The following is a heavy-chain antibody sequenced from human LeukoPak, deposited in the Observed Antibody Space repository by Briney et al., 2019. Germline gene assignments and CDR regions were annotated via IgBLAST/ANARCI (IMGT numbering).Heavy chain of an antibody. Sequence: SGTLSLTCAVSGGSISTYYWSWIRQPPGKGLEWIGYIYYSGNTNYNPSLKSRVTMSVDTSKNQFSLKLSSVTAADTAVYYCARRRLDSNYYDSSSFPNNWYFDLWGRGTLVTVSS. D-gene: IGHD3-22*01. CDR1: GGSISTYY. CDR3: ARRRLDSNYYDSSSFPNNWYFDL. CDR2: IYYSGNT. V-gene: IGHV4-59*08. J-gene: IGHJ2*01.